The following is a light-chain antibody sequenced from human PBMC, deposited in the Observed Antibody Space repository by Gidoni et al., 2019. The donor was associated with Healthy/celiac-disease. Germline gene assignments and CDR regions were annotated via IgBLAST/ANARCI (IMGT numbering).Light chain of an antibody. Sequence: DIQMTQSPSSLSASVGDRVTITCRASQSISSYLSWYQQKPGKAPNLLIYAASSLQSGVPSRFSGSGSGTDFTLTIRSLQPEDFATYYCQQSYSTLWTFGQGSKVEIK. J-gene: IGKJ1*01. CDR2: AAS. CDR3: QQSYSTLWT. CDR1: QSISSY. V-gene: IGKV1-39*01.